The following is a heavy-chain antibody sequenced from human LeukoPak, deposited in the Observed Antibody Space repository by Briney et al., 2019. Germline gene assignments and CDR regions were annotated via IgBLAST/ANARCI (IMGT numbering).Heavy chain of an antibody. CDR2: ISGSGGST. CDR3: VKLEWELPCPFDY. J-gene: IGHJ4*02. Sequence: GGSLRLSCAASGFTFSSYAMSWVRQAPGKGLEWVSAISGSGGSTYYADSVKGRFTISRDNSKNTLYLQMNSLRAEDTAVYYCVKLEWELPCPFDYWGQGTLVTVSS. CDR1: GFTFSSYA. D-gene: IGHD1-26*01. V-gene: IGHV3-23*01.